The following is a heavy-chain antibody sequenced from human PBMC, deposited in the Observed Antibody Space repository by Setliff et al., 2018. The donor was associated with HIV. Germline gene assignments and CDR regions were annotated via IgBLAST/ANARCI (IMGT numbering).Heavy chain of an antibody. CDR2: INPNSGGT. J-gene: IGHJ6*03. V-gene: IGHV1-2*06. CDR3: ARERSGGSCYSCNYYYMDV. CDR1: EYMILAYK. Sequence: GASVKVSCKATEYMILAYKMNWVRQAPGQGLEWIGRINPNSGGTNYAQKFQGRVTMTRDTSISTAYMELSRLRSDDTAVYYCARERSGGSCYSCNYYYMDVWGKGTTVTVSS. D-gene: IGHD2-15*01.